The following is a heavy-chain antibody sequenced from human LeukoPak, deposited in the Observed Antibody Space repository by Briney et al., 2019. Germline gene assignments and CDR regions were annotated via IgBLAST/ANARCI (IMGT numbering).Heavy chain of an antibody. CDR1: GYTFTSYD. Sequence: ASVKVSCKASGYTFTSYDINWVRQAPGQGLEWMGWISAFNGNTNYAHKFQDRITMTTDTSTRTAYTELRSLRSDDTAVYYCAKNYRNYDFWSGDRYFDLWGRGTLVTVSS. V-gene: IGHV1-18*01. J-gene: IGHJ2*01. CDR3: AKNYRNYDFWSGDRYFDL. D-gene: IGHD3-3*01. CDR2: ISAFNGNT.